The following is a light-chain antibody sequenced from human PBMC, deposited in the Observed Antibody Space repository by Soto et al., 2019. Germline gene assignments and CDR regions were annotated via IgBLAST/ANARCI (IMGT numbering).Light chain of an antibody. CDR2: GAS. Sequence: EIVLTPSPGTLSLSPGERATLSCRASQSISSNYLAWYQQKPGQSPRLLIYGASSRATGIPDRFSGRGSGTDFTLTISRLEPEDFAVYFCQQYGTSPRTFGQGTKVDIK. CDR3: QQYGTSPRT. J-gene: IGKJ1*01. V-gene: IGKV3-20*01. CDR1: QSISSNY.